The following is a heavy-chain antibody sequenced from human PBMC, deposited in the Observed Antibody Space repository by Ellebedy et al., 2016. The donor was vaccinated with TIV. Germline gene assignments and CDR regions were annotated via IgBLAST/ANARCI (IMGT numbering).Heavy chain of an antibody. CDR1: GYTFSGYY. D-gene: IGHD1-26*01. CDR3: ATRRVGAIYYYYYGMDV. V-gene: IGHV1-2*02. Sequence: ASVKVSCKASGYTFSGYYVHWVRQAPGQGLEWMGWINPNSGGTNYAQNFQGRVTMTRDTSISTAYMELSRLRSDDTAVYYCATRRVGAIYYYYYGMDVWGQGTTVTVSS. J-gene: IGHJ6*02. CDR2: INPNSGGT.